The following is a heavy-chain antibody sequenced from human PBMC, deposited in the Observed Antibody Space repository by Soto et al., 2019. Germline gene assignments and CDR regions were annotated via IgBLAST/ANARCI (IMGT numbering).Heavy chain of an antibody. V-gene: IGHV3-23*01. Sequence: GGSLRLSCAASVFTFSSYAMSWVRQAPGKGLEWVSAISCSGGSTYYADSVNGRFTISRDNSKNTLYLQMNRLRAEDTAVYYCAKQGSYYGFDYGGQGTLVTVS. CDR3: AKQGSYYGFDY. D-gene: IGHD1-26*01. CDR1: VFTFSSYA. J-gene: IGHJ4*02. CDR2: ISCSGGST.